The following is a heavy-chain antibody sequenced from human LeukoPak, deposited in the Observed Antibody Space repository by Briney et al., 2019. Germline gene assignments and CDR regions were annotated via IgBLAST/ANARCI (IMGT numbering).Heavy chain of an antibody. J-gene: IGHJ6*03. V-gene: IGHV1-69*05. CDR3: ATATVAAKATGYYYYYMDV. CDR1: GGTFSSYA. Sequence: ASVKVSCKASGGTFSSYAISWVRQAPGQGLEWMGGIIPIFGTANYAQKFQGRVTITTDESTSTAYMELSSLRSEDTAVYYCATATVAAKATGYYYYYMDVWGKGTTVTVSS. D-gene: IGHD2-15*01. CDR2: IIPIFGTA.